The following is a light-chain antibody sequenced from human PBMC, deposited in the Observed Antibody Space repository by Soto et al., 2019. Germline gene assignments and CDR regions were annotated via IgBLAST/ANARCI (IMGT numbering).Light chain of an antibody. J-gene: IGKJ2*01. CDR1: QSVSRR. V-gene: IGKV1-5*01. Sequence: DKKITQFPSSLSASVRDSSTVTCRASQSVSRRLAWFQQKPGKAPKLLIYDASSLESGVPSRFSGRGSGTEFALTSSSLQRDDCATYYCHTGNSYSLHTFGQGTKVDIK. CDR3: HTGNSYSLHT. CDR2: DAS.